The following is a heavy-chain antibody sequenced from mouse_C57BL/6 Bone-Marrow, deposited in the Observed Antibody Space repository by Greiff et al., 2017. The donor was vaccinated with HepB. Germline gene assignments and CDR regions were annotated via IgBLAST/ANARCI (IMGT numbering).Heavy chain of an antibody. D-gene: IGHD1-1*02. CDR1: GYTFTDYY. J-gene: IGHJ3*01. Sequence: VQLKESGPVLVKPGASVKMSCKASGYTFTDYYMNWVKQSHGKSLEWIGVINPYNGGTSYNQKFKGKATLTVDKSSSTAYMELNSLTSEDSAVYYCARGLWLWFAYWGQGTLVTVSA. V-gene: IGHV1-19*01. CDR3: ARGLWLWFAY. CDR2: INPYNGGT.